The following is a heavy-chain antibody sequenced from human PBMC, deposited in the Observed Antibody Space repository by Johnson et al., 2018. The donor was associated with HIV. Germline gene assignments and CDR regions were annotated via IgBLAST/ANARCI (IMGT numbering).Heavy chain of an antibody. CDR2: ISWNSGSK. CDR3: ARVTRYNWNSDAFDI. V-gene: IGHV3-9*01. D-gene: IGHD1-1*01. CDR1: GFTFSRFA. Sequence: VQLVESGGGVVQPGRSLRLSCAASGFTFSRFAMHWVRQAPGKGLEWVSGISWNSGSKGYADSVKGRFTISRDNAKNSLYLQMNSLRAEETALYYCARVTRYNWNSDAFDIWGQGTMVTVSS. J-gene: IGHJ3*02.